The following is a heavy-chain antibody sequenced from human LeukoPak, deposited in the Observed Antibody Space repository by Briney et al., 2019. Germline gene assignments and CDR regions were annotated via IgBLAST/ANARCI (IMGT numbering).Heavy chain of an antibody. CDR1: GYTFTSYA. Sequence: PGASVKVSCKASGYTFTSYAMNWVRQAPGRGLEWMGWINTYTGNPTYAQGFTGRFVFSLDTSVSTAYLQISSLKAEDTAVYYCARDEGQWLVYLDYWGQGTLVIVSS. D-gene: IGHD6-19*01. V-gene: IGHV7-4-1*02. J-gene: IGHJ4*02. CDR2: INTYTGNP. CDR3: ARDEGQWLVYLDY.